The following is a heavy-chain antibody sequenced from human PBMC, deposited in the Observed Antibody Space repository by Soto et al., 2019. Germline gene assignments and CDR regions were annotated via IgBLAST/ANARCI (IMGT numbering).Heavy chain of an antibody. CDR3: ARRSFGDHLHNFDY. Sequence: QVQLVQSGAEMKKPGSSVKVSCKASGGTFSSYAISWVRQAPGQRLEWMGGIIPIFGTANYAQKFQGRVTITADESTSTAYMELSSLRSEDTAVYYCARRSFGDHLHNFDYWGQGTLVTVSS. J-gene: IGHJ4*02. V-gene: IGHV1-69*01. D-gene: IGHD3-10*01. CDR2: IIPIFGTA. CDR1: GGTFSSYA.